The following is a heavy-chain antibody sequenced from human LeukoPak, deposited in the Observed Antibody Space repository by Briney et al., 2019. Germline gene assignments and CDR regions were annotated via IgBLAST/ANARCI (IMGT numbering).Heavy chain of an antibody. CDR1: GFTFSSYW. J-gene: IGHJ4*02. Sequence: GVSLRLSCAASGFTFSSYWMYWVRQAPGKGLVWVSRIYKYETTTNFADPVKGRFTISRDNAKNTVYLQMNSLRAEDTAVYYCAKLGQVKSVVAAREIYFDYWGQGTLVTV. CDR2: IYKYETTT. CDR3: AKLGQVKSVVAAREIYFDY. D-gene: IGHD2-15*01. V-gene: IGHV3-74*01.